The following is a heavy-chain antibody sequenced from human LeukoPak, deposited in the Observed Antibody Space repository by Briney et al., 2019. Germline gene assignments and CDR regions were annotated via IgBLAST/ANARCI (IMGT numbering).Heavy chain of an antibody. D-gene: IGHD6-13*01. CDR2: ISSSSYT. CDR1: GFTFSDYY. V-gene: IGHV3-11*06. Sequence: GGSLRLSCAASGFTFSDYYMSWIRQAPGKGLEWVSYISSSSYTNYADSVKGRFTISRDDAKNTLYLQMNSLRAEDTAVYYCARAPYSSSWYVGYWGQGTLVTVSS. CDR3: ARAPYSSSWYVGY. J-gene: IGHJ4*02.